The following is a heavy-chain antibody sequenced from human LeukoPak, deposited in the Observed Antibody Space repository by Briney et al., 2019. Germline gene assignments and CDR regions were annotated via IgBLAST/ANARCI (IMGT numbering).Heavy chain of an antibody. CDR1: GGSISSSSYY. D-gene: IGHD2-2*01. Sequence: PSETLSLTCTVSGGSISSSSYYWGWIRQPPGKGLEWIGSIYYSGSTYYNPSLKSRVTISVDTSKNQFSLKLSSVTAADTAVYYCARRLEVVPVRLGPGWFDPWGQGTLVTVSS. J-gene: IGHJ5*02. V-gene: IGHV4-39*01. CDR2: IYYSGST. CDR3: ARRLEVVPVRLGPGWFDP.